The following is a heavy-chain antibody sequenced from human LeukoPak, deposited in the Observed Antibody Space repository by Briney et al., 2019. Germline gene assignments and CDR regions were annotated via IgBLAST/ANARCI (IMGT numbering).Heavy chain of an antibody. J-gene: IGHJ4*02. V-gene: IGHV3-48*01. CDR2: ISSSGSAI. CDR3: ARGRNSGSYFSDY. CDR1: GFSFGDYA. D-gene: IGHD1-26*01. Sequence: GRSLRLSCKGSGFSFGDYAMNWVRPAPGKGLEWLSYISSSGSAIYYADSVRGRFTISRDNAKNSLYLQMNSLRAEDTAVYYCARGRNSGSYFSDYWGQGTLVTVSS.